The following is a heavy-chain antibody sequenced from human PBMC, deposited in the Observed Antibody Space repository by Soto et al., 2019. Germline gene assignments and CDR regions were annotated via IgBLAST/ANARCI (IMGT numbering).Heavy chain of an antibody. J-gene: IGHJ6*03. CDR1: GFTFGDYA. Sequence: GGSLRLSCTASGFTFGDYAMSWFRQAPGKGLEWIGFIRSKAYGGTTEYAASVKGRFTISRDDSKSIAYLQMNSLKTEDTAVYYCTRMRSDYYYYYYMDVWGKGTTVTVSS. V-gene: IGHV3-49*03. CDR2: IRSKAYGGTT. CDR3: TRMRSDYYYYYYMDV.